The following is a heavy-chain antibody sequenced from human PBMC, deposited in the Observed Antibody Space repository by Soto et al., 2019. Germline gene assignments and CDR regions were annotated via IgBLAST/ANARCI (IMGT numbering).Heavy chain of an antibody. CDR2: INHSGST. D-gene: IGHD7-27*01. Sequence: SETLSLTCAVYGGSFSGYYWSWIRQPPGKGLEWIGEINHSGSTNYNPSLKSRVTISVDTSKNQFSLKLSSVTAADTAVYYCARENHNWGRYYHYYMDVWGKGTTVTVSS. CDR1: GGSFSGYY. V-gene: IGHV4-34*01. CDR3: ARENHNWGRYYHYYMDV. J-gene: IGHJ6*03.